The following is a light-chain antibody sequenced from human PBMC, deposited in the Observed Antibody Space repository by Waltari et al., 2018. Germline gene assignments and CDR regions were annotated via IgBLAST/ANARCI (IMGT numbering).Light chain of an antibody. CDR3: QTWDNTTV. V-gene: IGLV3-1*01. CDR1: KLEDKY. J-gene: IGLJ1*01. CDR2: QDS. Sequence: SYELTQPPSVSVLPGQTATLSCSATKLEDKYVCWYQQKPGQSPVLVMYQDSKRPSGIPERCSGSNSGDTATLTISGTQTLDEADYFCQTWDNTTVFGSGTRVTVL.